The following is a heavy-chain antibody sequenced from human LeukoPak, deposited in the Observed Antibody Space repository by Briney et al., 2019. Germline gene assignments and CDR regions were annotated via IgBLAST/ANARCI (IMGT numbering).Heavy chain of an antibody. CDR3: AKDGAGQWLVPPGWFDP. Sequence: PGGSLRLSCAASGFFFTSYAMTWVRQTPGKRLEWVATISGSGRRTSYEDRVQGRFTISRDNSKETVYLQMDSLRDDDTAVYYCAKDGAGQWLVPPGWFDPWGQGTLVTVSS. J-gene: IGHJ5*02. CDR1: GFFFTSYA. CDR2: ISGSGRRT. V-gene: IGHV3-23*01. D-gene: IGHD6-19*01.